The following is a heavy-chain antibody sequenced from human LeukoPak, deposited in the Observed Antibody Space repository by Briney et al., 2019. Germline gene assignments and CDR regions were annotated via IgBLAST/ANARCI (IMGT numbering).Heavy chain of an antibody. CDR2: INPNSGGT. Sequence: REASVKVSCKASGYTFTTYAMNWVRQAPGQGLEWMGWINPNSGGTNYAQKFQGRVTMTRDTSISTAYMELSRLRSDDTAVYYCARGIRLGDSSGYYRDYWGQGTLVTVSS. J-gene: IGHJ4*02. CDR1: GYTFTTYA. V-gene: IGHV1-2*02. CDR3: ARGIRLGDSSGYYRDY. D-gene: IGHD3-22*01.